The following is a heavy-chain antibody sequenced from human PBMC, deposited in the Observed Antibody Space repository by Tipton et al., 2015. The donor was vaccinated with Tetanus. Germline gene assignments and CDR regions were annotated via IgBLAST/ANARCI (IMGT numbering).Heavy chain of an antibody. CDR2: VYHNGRT. CDR1: GGSISSINW. Sequence: TLSLTCAVSGGSISSINWWSWVRQPPGKGLEWIGEVYHNGRTNYSPSLESRVTISVDKSKNQFSLRLTSVIAADTAIYYCARGLGLCTGGSCSFWGQGTPVTVSS. J-gene: IGHJ4*02. V-gene: IGHV4-4*02. D-gene: IGHD2-15*01. CDR3: ARGLGLCTGGSCSF.